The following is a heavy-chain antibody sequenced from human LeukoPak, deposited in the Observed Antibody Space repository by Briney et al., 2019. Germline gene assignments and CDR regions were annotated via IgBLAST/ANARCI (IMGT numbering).Heavy chain of an antibody. V-gene: IGHV1-2*02. Sequence: ASVKVSCKASGYTFTGCYMHWVRQAPGQGLEWMGWINPNSGGTNYAQKFQGRVTMTRDTSISTAYMELSRLRPDDTAVYYRASYSSGWYPYWGQGTLVTVSS. CDR3: ASYSSGWYPY. J-gene: IGHJ4*02. CDR2: INPNSGGT. CDR1: GYTFTGCY. D-gene: IGHD6-19*01.